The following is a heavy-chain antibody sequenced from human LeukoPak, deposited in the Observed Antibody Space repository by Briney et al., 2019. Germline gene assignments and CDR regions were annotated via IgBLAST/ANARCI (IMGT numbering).Heavy chain of an antibody. CDR1: GGSISSGGYS. V-gene: IGHV4-30-2*01. CDR3: ARGRYCSGGSCYSADPLDY. J-gene: IGHJ4*02. CDR2: IYHSGST. D-gene: IGHD2-15*01. Sequence: PSETLSLTCAVSGGSISSGGYSWSWIRQPPGKGLEWIGYIYHSGSTYYNPSLKSRVTISVDRSKNQFSLKLSSVTAADTAVYYCARGRYCSGGSCYSADPLDYWGQGTLVTVSS.